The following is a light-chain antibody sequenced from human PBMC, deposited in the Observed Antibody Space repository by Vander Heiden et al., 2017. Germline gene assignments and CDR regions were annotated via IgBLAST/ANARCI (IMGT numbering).Light chain of an antibody. CDR3: HEYCSAPYT. Sequence: EIVMTQSPGTLSLSPGERATLSCRASQSMTYTSLAWYQQKPGQAPRLLIYDASIRATGIPDRYSGSGSGTDFTLTMSRLEPEDFAVYYCHEYCSAPYTFGQGTKLDI. V-gene: IGKV3-20*01. CDR1: QSMTYTS. CDR2: DAS. J-gene: IGKJ2*01.